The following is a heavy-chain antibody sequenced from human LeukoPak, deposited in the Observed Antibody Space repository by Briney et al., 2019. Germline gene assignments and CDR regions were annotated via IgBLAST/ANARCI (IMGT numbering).Heavy chain of an antibody. D-gene: IGHD3-10*01. Sequence: PGGSLRLSCAASGFSFSRYSMNWVRQAPGKGLEWVSYSSSSSATKYYADSVKGRFTISRDNAKNSLYLQMNSLRDEDTAVYFCARDPGHSSVGESKYNDYWGQGTLVTVSS. V-gene: IGHV3-48*02. CDR1: GFSFSRYS. CDR2: SSSSSATK. J-gene: IGHJ4*02. CDR3: ARDPGHSSVGESKYNDY.